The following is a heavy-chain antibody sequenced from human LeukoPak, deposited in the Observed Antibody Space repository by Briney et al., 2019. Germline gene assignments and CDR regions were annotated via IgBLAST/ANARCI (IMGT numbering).Heavy chain of an antibody. J-gene: IGHJ4*02. Sequence: PGGSLRLSCAASGFTFSNYAMNWVRQAPGKGLEWVSGISGSGGSTYYADSVKGQFTISRDNPKNTLYLQMDSLRAEDTAIYYCAKGVQLGGYYFDYWGQGTLVTVSS. CDR2: ISGSGGST. CDR3: AKGVQLGGYYFDY. CDR1: GFTFSNYA. V-gene: IGHV3-23*01. D-gene: IGHD1-1*01.